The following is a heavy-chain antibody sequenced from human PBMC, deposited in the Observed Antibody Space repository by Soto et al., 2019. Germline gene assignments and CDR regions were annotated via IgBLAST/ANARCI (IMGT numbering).Heavy chain of an antibody. CDR1: GYSFTSYW. CDR2: IYPGDSDT. V-gene: IGHV5-51*01. D-gene: IGHD4-17*01. J-gene: IGHJ6*02. Sequence: GESLKISCKGSGYSFTSYWIGWVRQMPGKGLEWMGIIYPGDSDTRYSPSFQGQVTISADKSVGTAYLQWSSLKALDTAMYYCARTRATVDYYYGMDVWGQGTTVTVSS. CDR3: ARTRATVDYYYGMDV.